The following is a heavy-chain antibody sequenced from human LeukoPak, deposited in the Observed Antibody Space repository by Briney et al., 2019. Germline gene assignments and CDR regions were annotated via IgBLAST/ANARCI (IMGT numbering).Heavy chain of an antibody. CDR3: ARDRSEYSSSPYNWFDP. Sequence: GGSLRLSCAASGFTFDDYGMSWVRQAPGKGLEWVSGINWNGGSTGYADSVKGRFTISRDNAKNSLYLQMNSLRAEDTALYHCARDRSEYSSSPYNWFDPWGQGTLVTVSS. CDR2: INWNGGST. V-gene: IGHV3-20*01. D-gene: IGHD6-13*01. J-gene: IGHJ5*02. CDR1: GFTFDDYG.